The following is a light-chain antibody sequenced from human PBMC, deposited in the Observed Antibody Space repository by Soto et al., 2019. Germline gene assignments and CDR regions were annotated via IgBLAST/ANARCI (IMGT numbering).Light chain of an antibody. CDR2: DAS. Sequence: EILLTQSPGTLSLSPGEGATLACRASQYVSSFLAWYQQEAGQAPRVLIYDASHRATGIPARFSGSGSGTDFTLTINSLEPEDFALYYCQQRYNWPPTFGQGTKVDIK. CDR3: QQRYNWPPT. J-gene: IGKJ1*01. V-gene: IGKV3-11*01. CDR1: QYVSSF.